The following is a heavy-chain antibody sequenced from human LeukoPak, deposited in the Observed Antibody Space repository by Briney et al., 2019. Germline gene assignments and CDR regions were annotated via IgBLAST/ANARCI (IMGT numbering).Heavy chain of an antibody. Sequence: GGSLRLSCAASGFTFSNAWMSWVRQAPGKGLEWVGRIKSKTDGGTTDYAAPVKGRFTISRDDSKNTLYLQMNSLKTEDTAVYYCTTEMGKDCSGGSCYSVSYYMDVWGKGTTVTVSS. V-gene: IGHV3-15*01. D-gene: IGHD2-15*01. CDR1: GFTFSNAW. CDR2: IKSKTDGGTT. J-gene: IGHJ6*03. CDR3: TTEMGKDCSGGSCYSVSYYMDV.